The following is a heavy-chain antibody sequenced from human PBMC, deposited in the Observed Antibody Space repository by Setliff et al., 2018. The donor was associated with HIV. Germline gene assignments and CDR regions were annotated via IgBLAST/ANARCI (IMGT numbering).Heavy chain of an antibody. Sequence: RASVKVSCKASGYTFTSYYMQWVRQAPGKGLEWMGLIDPDRGEAVYAEKFQGRVTITADRSKDIAYMKLSSLRSEDTAMYYCAWGTQRPIDSWGQGTLVTVSS. V-gene: IGHV1-69-2*01. CDR3: AWGTQRPIDS. CDR1: GYTFTSYY. CDR2: IDPDRGEA. D-gene: IGHD3-16*01. J-gene: IGHJ4*02.